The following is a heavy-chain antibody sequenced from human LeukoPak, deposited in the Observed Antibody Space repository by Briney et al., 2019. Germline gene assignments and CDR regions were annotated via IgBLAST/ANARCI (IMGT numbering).Heavy chain of an antibody. Sequence: GGSLRLSCAASEFIFSVYSMNWVRQAPGKGLEWVSSISGGSNYIYYADSLKGRFTISRDNAKNSLYLHMNSLRAEDTAVYYCVRDHLLIDDRSNWFDSWGQGTLVTVSS. CDR3: VRDHLLIDDRSNWFDS. D-gene: IGHD2-15*01. CDR1: EFIFSVYS. CDR2: ISGGSNYI. J-gene: IGHJ5*01. V-gene: IGHV3-21*01.